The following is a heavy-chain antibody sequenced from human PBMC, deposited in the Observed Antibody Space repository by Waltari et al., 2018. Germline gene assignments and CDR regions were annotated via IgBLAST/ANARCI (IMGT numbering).Heavy chain of an antibody. Sequence: QVQLVESGGGVVQPGRSLRLSCAASGFPFSSYGMHWVRQAPGKGLEWVAVIWYDGSNKYYADSGKGRFTISRDNSKNTLYLQMNSLRAEDTAVYYCARDPYNWNYPSLGYWGQGTLVTVSS. CDR3: ARDPYNWNYPSLGY. J-gene: IGHJ4*02. D-gene: IGHD1-7*01. CDR2: IWYDGSNK. V-gene: IGHV3-33*01. CDR1: GFPFSSYG.